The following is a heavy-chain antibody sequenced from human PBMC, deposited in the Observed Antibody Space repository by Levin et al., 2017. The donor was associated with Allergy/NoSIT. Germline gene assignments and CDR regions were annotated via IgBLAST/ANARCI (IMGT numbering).Heavy chain of an antibody. J-gene: IGHJ3*02. D-gene: IGHD3-10*01. CDR1: GGSISSYY. CDR2: IYYSGST. CDR3: ARERSYGSGEPDAFDI. Sequence: SQTLSLTCTVSGGSISSYYWSWIRQPPGKGLEWIGYIYYSGSTNYNPSLKSRVTISVDTSKNQFSLKLSSVTAADTAVYYCARERSYGSGEPDAFDIWGQGTMVTVSS. V-gene: IGHV4-59*01.